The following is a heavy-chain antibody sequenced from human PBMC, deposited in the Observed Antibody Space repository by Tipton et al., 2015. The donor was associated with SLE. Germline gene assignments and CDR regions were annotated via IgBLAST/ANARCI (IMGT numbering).Heavy chain of an antibody. CDR3: VREGGDY. CDR2: RRSGGIFE. Sequence: GSLRLSCAASGFTFFNYGMHWVRQAPGKGLEWVAFRRSGGIFESYADSVKGRFTISRDTSKNTVYLQLNSLRAEDTAVYYCVREGGDYWGQGTLVTVSS. V-gene: IGHV3-30*02. CDR1: GFTFFNYG. J-gene: IGHJ4*02. D-gene: IGHD3-16*01.